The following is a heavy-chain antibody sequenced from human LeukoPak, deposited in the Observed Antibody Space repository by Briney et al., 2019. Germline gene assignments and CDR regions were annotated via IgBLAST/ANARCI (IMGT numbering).Heavy chain of an antibody. CDR2: IYYSGSA. CDR3: ASRRDGYNTIDY. Sequence: PSETLSLTCTVSGGSISSGGYYWSWIRRHPGKGLEWIGYIYYSGSAYYNPSLKSRVTLSVDTSKNQFSLKLSSVTAADTAVYYCASRRDGYNTIDYRGQGTLVTVSS. J-gene: IGHJ4*02. D-gene: IGHD5-24*01. CDR1: GGSISSGGYY. V-gene: IGHV4-31*03.